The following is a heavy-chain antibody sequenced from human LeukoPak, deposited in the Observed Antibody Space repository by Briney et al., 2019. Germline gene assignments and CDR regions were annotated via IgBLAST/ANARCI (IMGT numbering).Heavy chain of an antibody. J-gene: IGHJ3*02. V-gene: IGHV1-69-2*01. D-gene: IGHD2-15*01. CDR3: TTQFCSGGSCYQDAFHI. CDR1: TYNFGDDY. Sequence: GAAVKVSCKASTYNFGDDYMHWVKQAPGKGPEWMGRVDPQQGETIYADKFQGRVAIIADTSVDTAYMELSSLTSDDTAVYYCTTQFCSGGSCYQDAFHIWGQGTMVTVSS. CDR2: VDPQQGET.